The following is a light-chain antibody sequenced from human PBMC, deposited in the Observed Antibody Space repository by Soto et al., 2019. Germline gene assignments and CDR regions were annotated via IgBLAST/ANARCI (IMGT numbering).Light chain of an antibody. CDR1: SSNLGAGYD. Sequence: QSVLTQPPSMSGAPGQRVTMSCTGSSSNLGAGYDVHWYQRLPGAAPKLLIYDNTHRPSGVPNRFSGSKSGTSASRAIAGLRAEDGANYSGQSYDSGLSGHWVFGGGTKLTAL. J-gene: IGLJ3*02. V-gene: IGLV1-40*01. CDR3: QSYDSGLSGHWV. CDR2: DNT.